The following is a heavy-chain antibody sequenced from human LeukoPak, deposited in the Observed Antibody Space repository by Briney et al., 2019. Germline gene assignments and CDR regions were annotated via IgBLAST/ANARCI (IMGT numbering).Heavy chain of an antibody. D-gene: IGHD6-19*01. J-gene: IGHJ4*02. CDR3: ARMMVSSGSRGDYFDY. Sequence: ASVKVSCKASGYTFTGYYMHWVRQAPGQGLEWMGWINPNSGGTNYAQKFQGRVTMTRDTSISTAYMELSRLRSDDTAVYYCARMMVSSGSRGDYFDYWGQGTLVTVSS. CDR2: INPNSGGT. CDR1: GYTFTGYY. V-gene: IGHV1-2*02.